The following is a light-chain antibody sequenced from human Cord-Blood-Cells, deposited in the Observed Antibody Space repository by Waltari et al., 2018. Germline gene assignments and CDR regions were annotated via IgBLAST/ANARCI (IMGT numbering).Light chain of an antibody. CDR1: SGHSSYA. Sequence: QLVLTQSPSASASLGASVKLTCTLSSGHSSYAIAWHQQQPEKGPRYLMKLNSDGSHSKGDGSPDRCSGCSSGAERYLTISSLQSEDEADYYCQTWGTGPWVFGGGTKLTVL. CDR3: QTWGTGPWV. CDR2: LNSDGSH. J-gene: IGLJ3*02. V-gene: IGLV4-69*01.